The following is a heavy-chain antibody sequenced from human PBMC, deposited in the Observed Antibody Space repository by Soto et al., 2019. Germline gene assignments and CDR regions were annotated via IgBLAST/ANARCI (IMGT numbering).Heavy chain of an antibody. D-gene: IGHD2-21*01. J-gene: IGHJ5*02. CDR1: GAALNSGNYY. Sequence: SETLSLTCSVSGAALNSGNYYWSWIRQVPGKGLEWIGHIYVTGAVDYNPSLRDRITISQDTSERQFSLKLRLVTAADTAVYYCARLRIATNNYKWFDPWGQRTLVTVSS. V-gene: IGHV4-31*03. CDR3: ARLRIATNNYKWFDP. CDR2: IYVTGAV.